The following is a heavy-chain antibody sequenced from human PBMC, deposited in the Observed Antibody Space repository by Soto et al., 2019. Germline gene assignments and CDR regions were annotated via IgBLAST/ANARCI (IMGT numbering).Heavy chain of an antibody. CDR1: VGSFSGYY. J-gene: IGHJ6*01. V-gene: IGHV4-34*01. Sequence: SETLSLTCAFYVGSFSGYYWSCIRQPPGKWLEWIGEINHSGSTNYNPSLKSRVTISVDTSKNQFSLKLSSVTAADTAVYYCARDREYQLLYYYYYGMEVLGQGTTVSVS. CDR3: ARDREYQLLYYYYYGMEV. CDR2: INHSGST. D-gene: IGHD2-2*01.